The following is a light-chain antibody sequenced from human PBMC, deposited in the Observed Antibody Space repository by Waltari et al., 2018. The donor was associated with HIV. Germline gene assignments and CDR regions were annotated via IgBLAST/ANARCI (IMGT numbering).Light chain of an antibody. V-gene: IGLV3-1*01. J-gene: IGLJ2*01. CDR3: QAWGSSTDAL. CDR1: HLGDTS. CDR2: QDN. Sequence: SSELTQPPSVSVSPGQTASIPCSGHHLGDTSACWYQQKPGQSPVLVIYQDNKRLPGIPERFSSANSGNPATLTSSGTHAMDEADYYCQAWGSSTDALFGGGTRLTVL.